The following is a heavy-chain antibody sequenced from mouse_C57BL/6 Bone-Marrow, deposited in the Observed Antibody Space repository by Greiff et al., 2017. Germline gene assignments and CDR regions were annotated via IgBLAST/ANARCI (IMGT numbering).Heavy chain of an antibody. V-gene: IGHV5-6*01. CDR3: ARHRTTVVAHWYFDV. D-gene: IGHD1-1*01. J-gene: IGHJ1*03. CDR2: ISSGGSYT. CDR1: GFTFSSYG. Sequence: EVQLVESGGDLVKPGGSLKLSCAASGFTFSSYGMSWVRQTPDKRLEWVATISSGGSYTYYPDSVKGRFTISRDNAKNTLYLQRSSLKSEDTAMYYCARHRTTVVAHWYFDVWGTGTTVTVSS.